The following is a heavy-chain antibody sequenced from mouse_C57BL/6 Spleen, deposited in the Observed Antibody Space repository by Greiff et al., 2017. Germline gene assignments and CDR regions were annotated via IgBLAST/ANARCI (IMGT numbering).Heavy chain of an antibody. Sequence: QVQLKESGPELVKPGASVKISCKASGYAFSSSWMNWVKQRPGKGLEWIGRIYPGDGDTNYNGKFKGKATLTADKSSSTAYMQLSSLTSEDSAVYFCAREPPYYSPRYFDVWGTGTTVTVSS. J-gene: IGHJ1*03. D-gene: IGHD2-12*01. V-gene: IGHV1-82*01. CDR2: IYPGDGDT. CDR3: AREPPYYSPRYFDV. CDR1: GYAFSSSW.